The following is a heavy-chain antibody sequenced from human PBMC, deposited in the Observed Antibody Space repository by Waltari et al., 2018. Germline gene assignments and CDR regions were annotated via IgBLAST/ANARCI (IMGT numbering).Heavy chain of an antibody. CDR2: ISSSSRTI. CDR3: ARDLGSSGLVRDWFDP. V-gene: IGHV3-48*01. D-gene: IGHD6-19*01. J-gene: IGHJ5*02. CDR1: GFTFSSYS. Sequence: EVQLVESGGGLVQPGGSLRLSCAASGFTFSSYSMNWVRQAPGKGLEWVSYISSSSRTIYYAEPVKGRFTISRDNAKNSLYLQMNSLRAEDTAVYYCARDLGSSGLVRDWFDPWGQGTLVTVSS.